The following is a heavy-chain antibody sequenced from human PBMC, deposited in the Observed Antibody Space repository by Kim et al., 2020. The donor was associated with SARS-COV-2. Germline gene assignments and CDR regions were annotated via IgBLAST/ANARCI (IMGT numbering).Heavy chain of an antibody. J-gene: IGHJ6*02. D-gene: IGHD3-3*01. V-gene: IGHV4-4*02. Sequence: STNYNPSLKSRVTISVDKSTNQFSLKLSSVTAADTAVYYCAGAIFGVANYGMDVWGQGTTVTVSS. CDR2: ST. CDR3: AGAIFGVANYGMDV.